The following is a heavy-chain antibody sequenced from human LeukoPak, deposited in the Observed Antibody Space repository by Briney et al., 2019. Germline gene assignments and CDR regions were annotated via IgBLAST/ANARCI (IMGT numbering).Heavy chain of an antibody. V-gene: IGHV5-51*01. J-gene: IGHJ4*02. Sequence: GESLKISCKGTGYTFTSYWIGWVRQMPGNGLEWMGIIYPGDSVTRYSPSFRGQVTISADKSISTAYLQWSSLKASDTAMYYCARRGDGYNLNFDYWGQGTLVTVSS. CDR3: ARRGDGYNLNFDY. CDR2: IYPGDSVT. CDR1: GYTFTSYW. D-gene: IGHD5-24*01.